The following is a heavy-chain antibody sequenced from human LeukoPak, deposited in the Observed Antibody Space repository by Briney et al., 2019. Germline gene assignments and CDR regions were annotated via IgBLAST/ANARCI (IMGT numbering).Heavy chain of an antibody. CDR2: ISYDGSDK. Sequence: SGGSLRLSCAASGFTFSAYAMHWVRQAPGKGLEWVALISYDGSDKYYAGSVKGRFTISRDSSKNTLYLQMNSLRADDTAVYYCAKSLRGTGLDAFDIWGQGTMVTVSS. V-gene: IGHV3-30*18. CDR3: AKSLRGTGLDAFDI. D-gene: IGHD2-8*02. CDR1: GFTFSAYA. J-gene: IGHJ3*02.